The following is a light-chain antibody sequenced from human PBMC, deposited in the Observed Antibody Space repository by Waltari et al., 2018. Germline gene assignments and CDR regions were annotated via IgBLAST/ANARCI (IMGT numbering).Light chain of an antibody. CDR3: SSYAGSNNLGV. J-gene: IGLJ3*02. V-gene: IGLV2-8*01. Sequence: QSALTQPPSASGSPGQSVTISCTGTSSDVGGYNYVSWYQQHPGKAPKLMIYEVSKRPSGVPDRFSGSKSGNTASLTVSVLQAEDEADYYCSSYAGSNNLGVFGGGTKLTVL. CDR1: SSDVGGYNY. CDR2: EVS.